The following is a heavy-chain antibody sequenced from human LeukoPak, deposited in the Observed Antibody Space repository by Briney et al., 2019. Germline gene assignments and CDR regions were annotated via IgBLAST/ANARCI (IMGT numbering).Heavy chain of an antibody. J-gene: IGHJ4*02. D-gene: IGHD3-10*01. V-gene: IGHV4-59*01. CDR2: IDYSGST. CDR3: ARDIGGRYYFHY. CDR1: GGSISTYY. Sequence: PSETLSLTCTVSGGSISTYYWSWIRQPPGKGLEWIRYIDYSGSTNYSPSLKSRVTMSVDTSKNQFSLKLSSVTAADTAVYYCARDIGGRYYFHYWGQGTLVTVSS.